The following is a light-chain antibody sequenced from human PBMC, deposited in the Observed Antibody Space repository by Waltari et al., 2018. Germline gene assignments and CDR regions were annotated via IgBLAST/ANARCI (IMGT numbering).Light chain of an antibody. Sequence: QSVLTQPPSVSGAPGPRVSISCTGSGSNLRAGYAVTWNQQHPGKAPKLLIYGTSTRPPGVPDRFFGSQSGTSASLAITALQAEDEAEYYCQSYDTSLSVVFGGGTKLTVL. CDR3: QSYDTSLSVV. CDR1: GSNLRAGYA. CDR2: GTS. J-gene: IGLJ2*01. V-gene: IGLV1-40*01.